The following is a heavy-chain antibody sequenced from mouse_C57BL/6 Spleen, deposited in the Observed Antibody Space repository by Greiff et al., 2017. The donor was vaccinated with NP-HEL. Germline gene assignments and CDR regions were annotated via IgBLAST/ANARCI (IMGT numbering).Heavy chain of an antibody. CDR2: IDPSDSYT. CDR3: ARMRLDFDV. V-gene: IGHV1-69*01. Sequence: QVQLQQPGAELVMPGASVKLSCKASGYTFTSYWMHWVKQRPGQGLEWIGEIDPSDSYTNYNQKFKGKSTLTVDKSSSTAYMQLSSLTSEDSAVYYCARMRLDFDVWGTGTTVTVSS. CDR1: GYTFTSYW. J-gene: IGHJ1*03.